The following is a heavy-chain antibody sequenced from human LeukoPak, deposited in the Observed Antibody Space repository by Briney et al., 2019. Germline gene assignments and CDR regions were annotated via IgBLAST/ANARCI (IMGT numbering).Heavy chain of an antibody. J-gene: IGHJ6*02. CDR3: ARDSPDGSIVVVPAANGPGYYYGTDV. CDR1: GYTFTSYY. CDR2: INPSGGST. Sequence: GASVKVSCKASGYTFTSYYMHWVRQAPGQGLEWMGIINPSGGSTSYAQKFQGRVTMTRDTSTSTVYMELSSLRSEDTAVYYCARDSPDGSIVVVPAANGPGYYYGTDVWGQGTTVTVSS. D-gene: IGHD2-2*01. V-gene: IGHV1-46*01.